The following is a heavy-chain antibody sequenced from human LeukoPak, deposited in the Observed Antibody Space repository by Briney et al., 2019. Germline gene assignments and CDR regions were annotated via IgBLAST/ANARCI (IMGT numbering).Heavy chain of an antibody. CDR1: GGSSRSYD. D-gene: IGHD2-2*01. Sequence: PSETLSLTCTVSGGSSRSYDWSWIREPPGKGLEWIGYIDAGGYTDYNPSLRSRVTISVDTSTNQFSLKLNSVTAAATAGFYCARGGGYAREGWFDPWGQGTVVTVSS. V-gene: IGHV4-4*09. J-gene: IGHJ5*02. CDR3: ARGGGYAREGWFDP. CDR2: IDAGGYT.